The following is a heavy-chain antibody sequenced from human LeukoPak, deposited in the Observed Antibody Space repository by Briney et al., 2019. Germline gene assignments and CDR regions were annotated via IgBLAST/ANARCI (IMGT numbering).Heavy chain of an antibody. Sequence: PSETLSLTCTVSGGSISSYYWSWIRQPAGRGLEWIGRIYTSESTNYNPSLKSRVTMSVDTSKNQFSLKLSSVTAADTAVYYCAGTNTYYYDSSGYYGLRLGAFDIWGQGTMVTVSS. D-gene: IGHD3-22*01. V-gene: IGHV4-4*07. CDR2: IYTSEST. J-gene: IGHJ3*02. CDR1: GGSISSYY. CDR3: AGTNTYYYDSSGYYGLRLGAFDI.